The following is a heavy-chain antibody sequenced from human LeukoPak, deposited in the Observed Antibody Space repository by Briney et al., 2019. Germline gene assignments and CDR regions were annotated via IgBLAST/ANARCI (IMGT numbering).Heavy chain of an antibody. J-gene: IGHJ5*02. V-gene: IGHV1-69*13. D-gene: IGHD3-10*01. CDR2: IIPIFGTA. CDR3: ARIYGSGSNNWFDP. CDR1: GGTFSSYA. Sequence: GASVKVSCKASGGTFSSYAISWVRQAPGQGLEWMGGIIPIFGTANYAQKFQGRVTITADESTSTAYMELSSLRSEDTAVYYCARIYGSGSNNWFDPWGQGTLVTVSS.